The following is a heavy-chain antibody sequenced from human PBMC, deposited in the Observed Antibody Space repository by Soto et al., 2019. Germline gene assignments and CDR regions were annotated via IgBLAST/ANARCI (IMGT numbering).Heavy chain of an antibody. V-gene: IGHV4-61*01. CDR2: IYSGGST. CDR1: GGFVNSDTHS. Sequence: QVRLQESGPGLVKPSETLSLTCTVSGGFVNSDTHSWSWIRQTPGKRLEWIGFIYSGGSTKNPSLRSRVTMSVDTSKNQFSLKLRSVIVADTAVYHCARFVRSCSATTCSTRADVWGQGITVTVSS. D-gene: IGHD2-2*01. J-gene: IGHJ6*02. CDR3: ARFVRSCSATTCSTRADV.